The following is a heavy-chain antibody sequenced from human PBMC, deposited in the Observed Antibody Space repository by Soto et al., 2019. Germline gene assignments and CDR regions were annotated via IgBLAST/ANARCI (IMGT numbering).Heavy chain of an antibody. Sequence: KSGPTLGEPTQTLTLTYTFSGFSLSTSGMCVSWIRQPPGNALEWLALIDWDDDKYYSTSLKTRLTISKDTSKNQVVLTMTNMDPVDTATYYCARIPSYSGYDSHYYGMDVWGQGTTVTVSS. V-gene: IGHV2-70*01. CDR2: IDWDDDK. CDR3: ARIPSYSGYDSHYYGMDV. J-gene: IGHJ6*02. D-gene: IGHD5-12*01. CDR1: GFSLSTSGMC.